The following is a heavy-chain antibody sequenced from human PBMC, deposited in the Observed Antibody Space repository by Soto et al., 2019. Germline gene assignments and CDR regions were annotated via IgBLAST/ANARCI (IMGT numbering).Heavy chain of an antibody. J-gene: IGHJ4*02. V-gene: IGHV3-48*04. CDR1: GFTFSIYS. CDR2: ITSDTKTI. D-gene: IGHD1-26*01. Sequence: SGGSLRLSCAASGFTFSIYSMNWVRQAPGKGLEWFSYITSDTKTIKYADFVKGRFTISRDNAKNTLYLQMNSLRAEDTAVYYCPRALVGSFENWGQGILVTVSS. CDR3: PRALVGSFEN.